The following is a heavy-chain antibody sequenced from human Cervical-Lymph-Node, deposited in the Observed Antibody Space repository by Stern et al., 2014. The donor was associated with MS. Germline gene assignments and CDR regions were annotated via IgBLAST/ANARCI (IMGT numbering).Heavy chain of an antibody. V-gene: IGHV4-39*01. CDR2: IYYSGST. CDR1: GGSISSSSYY. J-gene: IGHJ6*02. CDR3: ARRSAAAIYYYGMDV. D-gene: IGHD6-13*01. Sequence: VQLVESGPGLVKPSETLSLTCTVSGGSISSSSYYWGWIRQPPGKGLEWIGSIYYSGSTYYNPSLKSRVTISVHTSKNQFPLKRSSVTAADTAVYYCARRSAAAIYYYGMDVWGQGTTVTVSS.